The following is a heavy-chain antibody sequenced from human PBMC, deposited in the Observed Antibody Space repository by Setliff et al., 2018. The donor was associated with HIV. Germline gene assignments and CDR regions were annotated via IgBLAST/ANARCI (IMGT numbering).Heavy chain of an antibody. CDR1: GGSINSANYY. V-gene: IGHV4-61*02. CDR2: IYARGNT. J-gene: IGHJ6*03. D-gene: IGHD4-17*01. CDR3: VGIYADYSYYLDV. Sequence: SETLSLTCTVSGGSINSANYYWSWIRLPAGKGLEWVGRIYARGNTNYNPSLQSRVTILIDPSKNQFSLRLSSVTAADTAIYYCVGIYADYSYYLDVWGKGTTVTVSS.